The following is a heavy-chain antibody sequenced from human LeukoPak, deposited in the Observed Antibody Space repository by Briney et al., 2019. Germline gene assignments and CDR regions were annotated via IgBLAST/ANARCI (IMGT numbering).Heavy chain of an antibody. CDR1: GFTFSSYA. CDR3: ARDRSMTTARTCDF. Sequence: PGRSLRLSCAASGFTFSSYAMHWVRQAPGKGLEWVAVISYDGSNKYYADSVKGRFTISRDNSKNTLYLQMNSLRGEDTAVYYCARDRSMTTARTCDFWGQGTVVTVSS. D-gene: IGHD4-11*01. CDR2: ISYDGSNK. J-gene: IGHJ4*02. V-gene: IGHV3-30*01.